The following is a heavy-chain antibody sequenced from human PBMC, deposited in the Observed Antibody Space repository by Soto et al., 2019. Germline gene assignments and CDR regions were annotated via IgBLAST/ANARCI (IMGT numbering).Heavy chain of an antibody. CDR2: IYYSGST. J-gene: IGHJ4*02. CDR3: ARSGTAYYGSGSYRDRFDY. CDR1: GGSISSYY. D-gene: IGHD3-10*01. V-gene: IGHV4-59*01. Sequence: SETLSLTCTVSGGSISSYYWSWIRQPPGKGLEWIGYIYYSGSTNYNPSLKSRVTISVDTSKNQFSLKLSSVTAADTAVYYCARSGTAYYGSGSYRDRFDYWGQGTLVTVS.